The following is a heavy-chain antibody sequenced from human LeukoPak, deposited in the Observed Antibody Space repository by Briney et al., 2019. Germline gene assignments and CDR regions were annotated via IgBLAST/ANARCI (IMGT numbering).Heavy chain of an antibody. CDR1: GGPISSSDYY. D-gene: IGHD3-22*01. CDR2: IYYSGST. V-gene: IGHV4-61*08. Sequence: SETLSLTCTVSGGPISSSDYYWSWIRQPPGKGLEWIGYIYYSGSTNYDPSLKSRVTISVDTSKNQFSLKLSSVTAADSAVYYCARDRSPEHYYDSSHWDYYYGMDVWGQGTTVTVSS. CDR3: ARDRSPEHYYDSSHWDYYYGMDV. J-gene: IGHJ6*02.